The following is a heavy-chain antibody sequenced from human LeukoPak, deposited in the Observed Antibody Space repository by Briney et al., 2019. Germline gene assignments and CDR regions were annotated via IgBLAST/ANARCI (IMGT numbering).Heavy chain of an antibody. D-gene: IGHD6-13*01. CDR2: IYYSGST. V-gene: IGHV4-61*01. CDR1: GGSVSSGSYY. J-gene: IGHJ4*02. CDR3: AREVLSSWDQEYYFDY. Sequence: RTSETLSLTCTVSGGSVSSGSYYWSWIRQPPGKGLEWIGYIYYSGSTNYNPSLKSRVTISVDTSKNQFSLKLSSVTAADTAVYYCAREVLSSWDQEYYFDYWGQGNLVTVSS.